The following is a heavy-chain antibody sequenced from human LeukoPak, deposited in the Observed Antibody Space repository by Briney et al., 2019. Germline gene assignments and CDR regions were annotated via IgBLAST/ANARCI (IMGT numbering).Heavy chain of an antibody. CDR1: GFTFSSYA. CDR3: AKDMHYYYYDSSGYYPGSPGDY. J-gene: IGHJ4*02. V-gene: IGHV3-30*02. CDR2: IRYVGSNK. Sequence: GGSLRLSCAASGFTFSSYAMHWVRQAPGKGLEWVAFIRYVGSNKYYADSVKGRFTISRDNSKNTLYLQMNSLRAEDTAVYYCAKDMHYYYYDSSGYYPGSPGDYWGQGTLVTVSS. D-gene: IGHD3-22*01.